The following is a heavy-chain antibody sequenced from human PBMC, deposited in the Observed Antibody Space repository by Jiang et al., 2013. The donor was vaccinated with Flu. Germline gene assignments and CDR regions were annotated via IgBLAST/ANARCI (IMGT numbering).Heavy chain of an antibody. D-gene: IGHD1-26*01. Sequence: VQLVESGGGLVQPGGSLRLSCAASGFTFSSYWMSWVRQAPGKGLEWVANIKQDGSEKYYVDSVKGRFTISRDNAKNSLYLQMNSLRAEDTAVYYCARLFXGSYLPLDYWGQGTLVTVSS. J-gene: IGHJ4*02. V-gene: IGHV3-7*01. CDR2: IKQDGSEK. CDR1: GFTFSSYW. CDR3: ARLFXGSYLPLDY.